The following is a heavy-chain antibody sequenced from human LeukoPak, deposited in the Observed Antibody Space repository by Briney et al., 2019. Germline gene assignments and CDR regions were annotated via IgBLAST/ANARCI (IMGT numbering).Heavy chain of an antibody. D-gene: IGHD2/OR15-2a*01. CDR3: ARARIAEAQYYYYYYYMDV. J-gene: IGHJ6*03. CDR2: IYYSGST. V-gene: IGHV4-39*07. CDR1: GGSISSSSYY. Sequence: SETLSLTCTVSGGSISSSSYYWGWIRQPPGKGLEWIGSIYYSGSTYYNPSLKSRVTISVDTSKNQFSLKLSSVTAADTAVYYCARARIAEAQYYYYYYYMDVWGKGTTVTVSS.